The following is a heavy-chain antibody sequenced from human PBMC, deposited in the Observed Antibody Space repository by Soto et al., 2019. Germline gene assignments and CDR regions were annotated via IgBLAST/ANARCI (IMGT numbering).Heavy chain of an antibody. Sequence: ASGTPCLPRAVFWGSFSGFDWSWVRQHPGKGVGWIGEINHSGSTNYNPSLKSRVTISVDKSKNQFSLKLSSVTAADTAVYYCARSPDSSGYYPRWYYYGMDVWGQGTTVTVSS. CDR1: WGSFSGFD. J-gene: IGHJ6*02. CDR2: INHSGST. V-gene: IGHV4-34*01. D-gene: IGHD3-22*01. CDR3: ARSPDSSGYYPRWYYYGMDV.